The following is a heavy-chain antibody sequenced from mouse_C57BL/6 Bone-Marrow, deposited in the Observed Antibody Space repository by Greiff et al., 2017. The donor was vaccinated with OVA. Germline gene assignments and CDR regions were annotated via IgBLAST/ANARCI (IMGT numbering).Heavy chain of an antibody. J-gene: IGHJ4*01. Sequence: QVQLQQPGAELVKPGASVKLSCKASGYTFTRYWMHWVKQGPGQGLEWIGMIHPYCGSTNYNEKVKSKATLTVDKSASTAYMQLSSLTSEDSAVYYCARGVRPYYYAMDYWGQGTSVTVSS. V-gene: IGHV1-64*01. CDR1: GYTFTRYW. CDR3: ARGVRPYYYAMDY. D-gene: IGHD2-14*01. CDR2: IHPYCGST.